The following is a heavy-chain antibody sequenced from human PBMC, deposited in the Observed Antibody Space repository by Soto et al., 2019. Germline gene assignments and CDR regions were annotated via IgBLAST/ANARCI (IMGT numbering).Heavy chain of an antibody. J-gene: IGHJ4*02. Sequence: ASVKVSCKTSGYTFSSYTIAWVRQAPGQGLEWLGWISPDDGNTEYEQKFQGRVTMTADTLTNNAYMELRSLKYDDTAVYYCARVEGPFGESLHRGKGTPGTVSS. D-gene: IGHD3-10*01. CDR1: GYTFSSYT. CDR3: ARVEGPFGESLH. CDR2: ISPDDGNT. V-gene: IGHV1-18*01.